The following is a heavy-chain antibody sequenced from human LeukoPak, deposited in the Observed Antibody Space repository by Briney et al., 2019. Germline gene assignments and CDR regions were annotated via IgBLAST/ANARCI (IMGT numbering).Heavy chain of an antibody. V-gene: IGHV3-66*01. CDR3: ARGGFTYYDFWSGYYTADY. CDR2: IYSGGST. J-gene: IGHJ4*02. D-gene: IGHD3-3*01. CDR1: GFTVSSNY. Sequence: GGSPRLSCAASGFTVSSNYMSWVRQAPGRGLEWVSVIYSGGSTYYADSVKGRFTISRDNSKNMLYLQMNSLRAEDTAVYYCARGGFTYYDFWSGYYTADYWGQGTLVTVSS.